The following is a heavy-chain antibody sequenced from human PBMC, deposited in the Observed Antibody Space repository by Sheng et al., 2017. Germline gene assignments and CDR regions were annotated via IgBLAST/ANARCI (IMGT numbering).Heavy chain of an antibody. Sequence: QVQLVQSGAEVKKPGSSVKVSCKASGGTFSSYAISWVRQAPGQGLEWMGGIIPIFGTANYAQKFQGRVTITTDESTSTAYMELSSLRSEDTAVYYCARERQGYYYDSSANGGPYYYYYMDVWGKGTTVTVSS. CDR3: ARERQGYYYDSSANGGPYYYYYMDV. V-gene: IGHV1-69*05. J-gene: IGHJ6*03. CDR1: GGTFSSYA. D-gene: IGHD3-22*01. CDR2: IIPIFGTA.